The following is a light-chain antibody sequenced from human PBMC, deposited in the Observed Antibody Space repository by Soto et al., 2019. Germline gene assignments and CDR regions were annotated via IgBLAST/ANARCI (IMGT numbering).Light chain of an antibody. CDR2: VAS. J-gene: IGKJ4*01. Sequence: DIQMTQSPSSLSTSVGDRVTITCRTSQSVSTYLNWYQQRPGKAPKLLSYVASSLQSGVPSRFSGSGSGTPFTFTISSLQPEDFATYYCQEGSSLLTFGGGTKVEIK. V-gene: IGKV1-39*01. CDR3: QEGSSLLT. CDR1: QSVSTY.